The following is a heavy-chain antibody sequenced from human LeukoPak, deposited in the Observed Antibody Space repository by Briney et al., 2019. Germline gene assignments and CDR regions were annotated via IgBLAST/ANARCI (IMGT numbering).Heavy chain of an antibody. D-gene: IGHD5-24*01. CDR2: ISSSSSTI. V-gene: IGHV3-48*01. CDR1: GFTFSSYS. J-gene: IGHJ4*02. Sequence: GGSLRLSCAASGFTFSSYSMNWVRQAPGKGLEWVSYISSSSSTIYYADSVKGRFTISRDNAKNSLYLQMNSLRAEDTAVYYCARDERGWLQFGYYFDYWGQGTLVTVSS. CDR3: ARDERGWLQFGYYFDY.